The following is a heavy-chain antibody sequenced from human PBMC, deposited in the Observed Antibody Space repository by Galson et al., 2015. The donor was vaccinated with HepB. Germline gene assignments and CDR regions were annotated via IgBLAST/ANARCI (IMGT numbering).Heavy chain of an antibody. CDR2: IKSKTDGGTT. Sequence: SLRLSCAASGFTFSNAWMSWVRQAPGKGLEWVGRIKSKTDGGTTDYAAPVKGRFTISRDDSKNTLYLQMNSLKTEDTAVYYCTTDLGVGELWSEIYYWGQGTLVTVSS. CDR1: GFTFSNAW. D-gene: IGHD5-18*01. CDR3: TTDLGVGELWSEIYY. J-gene: IGHJ4*02. V-gene: IGHV3-15*01.